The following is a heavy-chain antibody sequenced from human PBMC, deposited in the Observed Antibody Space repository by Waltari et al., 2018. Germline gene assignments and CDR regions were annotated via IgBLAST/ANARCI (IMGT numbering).Heavy chain of an antibody. Sequence: QVPLVQSGAEVKKPGASVKVPCKASGCPLPGPHMPWAGQAPGQGLEWMGRINPNSGGTNYAQKFQGRVTMTRDTSISTAYMELSRLRSDDTAVYYCARWKKAAPRLDYYYMDVWGKGTTVTVSS. CDR1: GCPLPGPH. V-gene: IGHV1-2*06. D-gene: IGHD2-15*01. CDR2: INPNSGGT. J-gene: IGHJ6*03. CDR3: ARWKKAAPRLDYYYMDV.